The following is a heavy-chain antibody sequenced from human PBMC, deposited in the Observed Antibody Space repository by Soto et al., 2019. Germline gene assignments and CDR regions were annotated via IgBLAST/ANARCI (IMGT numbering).Heavy chain of an antibody. CDR1: GGSISSYY. CDR2: IYYSGST. Sequence: SETLSLTCTVSGGSISSYYWSWIRQPPGKGMEWIGYIYYSGSTNYNPSLKSRVTISVDTSKNQFSLILISVTAADTAVYYCARHHVTWGQGTLVTVSS. J-gene: IGHJ5*02. CDR3: ARHHVT. V-gene: IGHV4-59*08.